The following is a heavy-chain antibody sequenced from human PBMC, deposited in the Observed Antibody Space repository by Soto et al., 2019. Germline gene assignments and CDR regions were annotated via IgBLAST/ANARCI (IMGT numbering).Heavy chain of an antibody. J-gene: IGHJ3*02. CDR1: GGSISRGGYY. Sequence: SETLSLTCTVSGGSISRGGYYWSWIRQHPGKGLEWIGYIYYSGSTYYNPSLKSRVTISVDTSKNQFSLKLSPVTAADTAVYYCARDAQSAFDIWGQGTMVTVSS. CDR2: IYYSGST. CDR3: ARDAQSAFDI. V-gene: IGHV4-31*03.